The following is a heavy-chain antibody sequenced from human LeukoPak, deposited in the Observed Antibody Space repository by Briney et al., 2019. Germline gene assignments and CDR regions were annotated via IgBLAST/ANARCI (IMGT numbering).Heavy chain of an antibody. CDR3: ARDDYDILTGPHYYYYGMDV. D-gene: IGHD3-9*01. J-gene: IGHJ6*02. V-gene: IGHV1-18*01. CDR2: ISAYNGNT. Sequence: RASVKVSCKASGYTFTNYGVSWVRQAPGQGLEWMGWISAYNGNTNYAQNLQGRVTMTTETSTSTAHVELRSLRSDDTAVYYCARDDYDILTGPHYYYYGMDVWGQGTTVTVSS. CDR1: GYTFTNYG.